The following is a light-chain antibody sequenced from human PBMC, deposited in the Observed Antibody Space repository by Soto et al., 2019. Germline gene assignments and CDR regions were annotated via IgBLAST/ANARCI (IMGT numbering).Light chain of an antibody. CDR3: CSYAGSYTPWV. Sequence: QSALTQPRSVSGSPGQSVTISCTGTSSDVGGYNYVSWYQQHPGKAPKLMIYDVSKRPSGVPDRFSGSKSGNTASLTISGLQAEDEADYYCCSYAGSYTPWVFGTGTKVTVL. CDR1: SSDVGGYNY. J-gene: IGLJ1*01. CDR2: DVS. V-gene: IGLV2-11*01.